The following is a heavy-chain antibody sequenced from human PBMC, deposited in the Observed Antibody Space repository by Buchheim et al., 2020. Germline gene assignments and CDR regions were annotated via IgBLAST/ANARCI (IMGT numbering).Heavy chain of an antibody. CDR3: TTDGGYDLGAVDY. V-gene: IGHV3-15*07. D-gene: IGHD5-12*01. CDR2: IKSKIDGGTT. CDR1: GFTFSNAW. J-gene: IGHJ4*02. Sequence: EVQLVESGGGLVKPGGSLRLSCTASGFTFSNAWMNWVRQAPGKGLEWVGRIKSKIDGGTTDYAAPVKGRFTIARDDSKNKLYLQINSLKTEDTAVYYCTTDGGYDLGAVDYWGQGTL.